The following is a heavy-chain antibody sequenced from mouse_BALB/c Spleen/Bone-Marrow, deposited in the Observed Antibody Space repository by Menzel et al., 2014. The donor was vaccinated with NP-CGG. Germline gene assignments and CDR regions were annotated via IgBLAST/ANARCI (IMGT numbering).Heavy chain of an antibody. Sequence: QVQLKQSGPELVKPGASVRISCKASGYTFTSYYIHWVKQRPGQGLEWIGWIYPGNVNTKYNEKFKGKATLTADKSSSTAYMQLSSLTSEDPAVYFCARGGWLRDAMDYWGQGTSVTVSS. J-gene: IGHJ4*01. V-gene: IGHV1S56*01. CDR2: IYPGNVNT. CDR1: GYTFTSYY. CDR3: ARGGWLRDAMDY. D-gene: IGHD2-2*01.